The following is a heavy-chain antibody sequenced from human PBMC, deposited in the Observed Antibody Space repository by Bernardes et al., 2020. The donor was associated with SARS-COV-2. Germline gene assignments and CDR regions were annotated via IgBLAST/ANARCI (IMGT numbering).Heavy chain of an antibody. V-gene: IGHV4-34*01. CDR3: ARGASFGFLSAYSFGRGGPFDP. CDR1: GGSFSSHY. D-gene: IGHD3-3*01. CDR2: INHSGSS. Sequence: SETLSLTCAVYGGSFSSHYWAWIQQPPGRGLEWVGEINHSGSSTYNPSLKSRVTLSVDTSKMQFSLKLTSVNAADMAVYYCARGASFGFLSAYSFGRGGPFDPWGQGVLVTVAS. J-gene: IGHJ5*02.